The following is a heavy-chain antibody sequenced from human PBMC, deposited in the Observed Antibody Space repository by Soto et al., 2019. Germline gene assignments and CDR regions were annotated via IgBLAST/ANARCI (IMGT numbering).Heavy chain of an antibody. CDR2: MNPNSGNT. D-gene: IGHD2-21*01. CDR3: AGALCIDACDC. CDR1: GYTFTSYD. V-gene: IGHV1-8*01. Sequence: QVQLVQSGAEVKKPGASVKVSCKASGYTFTSYDINWVRQATGQGLEWRGWMNPNSGNTGYAQKLQGRVTLSWNASLRTAYMGLSSLRSEDTEVYYCAGALCIDACDCWGRGTMVTVS. J-gene: IGHJ3*01.